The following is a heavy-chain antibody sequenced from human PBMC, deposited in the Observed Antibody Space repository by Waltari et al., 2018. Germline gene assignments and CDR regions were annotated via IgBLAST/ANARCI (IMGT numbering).Heavy chain of an antibody. Sequence: QVQLQESGPGLVKPSGTLSLTCAVSGGSISSSNWWSWVRQPPGKGLEWIGEIYLSGSTNQNPARKGRVTISVDNAKNQFALKLSSVTAADTAVYYCARDGDRYCSSTSCYYYYGMDVWGQGTTVTVSS. CDR1: GGSISSSNW. J-gene: IGHJ6*02. CDR3: ARDGDRYCSSTSCYYYYGMDV. D-gene: IGHD2-2*01. V-gene: IGHV4-4*02. CDR2: IYLSGST.